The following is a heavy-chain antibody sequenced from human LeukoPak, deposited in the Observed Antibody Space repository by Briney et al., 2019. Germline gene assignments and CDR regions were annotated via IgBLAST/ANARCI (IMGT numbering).Heavy chain of an antibody. Sequence: GGSLRLSCAASGFTFSSYAMGWVRQAPGKGLEWVSAISGSGGSTYYADSVKGRFTISRDNSKNTLYLQMNSLRAEDTAVYYCARSPYYDFWSGYSNWFDPWGQGTLATVSS. J-gene: IGHJ5*02. CDR2: ISGSGGST. V-gene: IGHV3-23*01. CDR1: GFTFSSYA. D-gene: IGHD3-3*01. CDR3: ARSPYYDFWSGYSNWFDP.